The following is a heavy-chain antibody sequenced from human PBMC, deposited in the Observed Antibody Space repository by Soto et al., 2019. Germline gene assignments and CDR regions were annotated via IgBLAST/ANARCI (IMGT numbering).Heavy chain of an antibody. CDR2: ISHDGSDK. D-gene: IGHD2-8*02. CDR3: AKENQPLVHDY. Sequence: QVQLVESGGGVVRPGRSLRLTCAASGFTFRNYGMHWVRQAPGKGLEWVAVISHDGSDKYYADSMKGRFIISRDNSENTVFLNMNSLNPEDTAVYYCAKENQPLVHDYWGQGTLVTVSS. J-gene: IGHJ4*02. CDR1: GFTFRNYG. V-gene: IGHV3-30*18.